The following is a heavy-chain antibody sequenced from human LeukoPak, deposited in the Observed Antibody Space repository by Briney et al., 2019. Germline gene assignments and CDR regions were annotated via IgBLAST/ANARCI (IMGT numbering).Heavy chain of an antibody. Sequence: SETLSLTCAVSGYSISSGYYWGWIRQPPGKGLEWIGSIYHSGSTYYNPSLKSRVTISVDTSKNQFSLKLSSVTAADTAEYYCARNRGYYDSSGYYAVDYWGQGTLVTVSS. V-gene: IGHV4-38-2*01. D-gene: IGHD3-22*01. J-gene: IGHJ4*02. CDR2: IYHSGST. CDR3: ARNRGYYDSSGYYAVDY. CDR1: GYSISSGYY.